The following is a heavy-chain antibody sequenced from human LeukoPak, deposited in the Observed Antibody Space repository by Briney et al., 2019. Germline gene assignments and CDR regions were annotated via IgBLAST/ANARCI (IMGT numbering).Heavy chain of an antibody. V-gene: IGHV4-59*06. J-gene: IGHJ4*02. CDR2: IYYSGST. CDR1: DGSISSYY. Sequence: PSETLSLTCTISDGSISSYYWSWIRQHPGKGLEWIGYIYYSGSTYYNPSLKSRVTISVDTSKNQFSLKLSSVTAADTAVYYCARERGYYYDSSGYYFDYWGQGTLVTVSS. CDR3: ARERGYYYDSSGYYFDY. D-gene: IGHD3-22*01.